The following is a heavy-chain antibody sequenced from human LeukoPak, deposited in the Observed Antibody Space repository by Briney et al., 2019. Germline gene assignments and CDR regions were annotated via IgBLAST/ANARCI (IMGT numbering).Heavy chain of an antibody. CDR3: AREMAPRGGTAAASSYGMDV. CDR1: GGTFNSYA. CDR2: IIPILGIA. D-gene: IGHD6-13*01. J-gene: IGHJ6*02. Sequence: SVKLSCKASGGTFNSYAISWVRQARGQGLEWMGRIIPILGIANYAQKFQGRVTITADKSTSTAYMELSSLRSEDTAVYYCAREMAPRGGTAAASSYGMDVWGQGTTVTVSS. V-gene: IGHV1-69*04.